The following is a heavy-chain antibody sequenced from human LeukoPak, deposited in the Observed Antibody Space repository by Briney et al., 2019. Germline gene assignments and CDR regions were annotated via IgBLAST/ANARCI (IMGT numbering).Heavy chain of an antibody. D-gene: IGHD2/OR15-2a*01. CDR3: TRDLTTFEYAFDL. Sequence: GSLRLSCTASGFTFDYAMSWVRQAPGKGLEWVGFIRGKAYGGTTQYAASVKGRFTISRDDSKNIAYLQINSLKNEDTALYYCTRDLTTFEYAFDLWGQGTMVTVSS. V-gene: IGHV3-49*04. J-gene: IGHJ3*01. CDR1: GFTFDYA. CDR2: IRGKAYGGTT.